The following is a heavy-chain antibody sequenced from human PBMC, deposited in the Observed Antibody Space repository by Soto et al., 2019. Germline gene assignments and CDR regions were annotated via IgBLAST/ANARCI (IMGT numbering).Heavy chain of an antibody. CDR2: IYYSGST. J-gene: IGHJ5*02. CDR1: GDSLSSGSYY. Sequence: PSETLSLTCTVSGDSLSSGSYYWSRIRPHPGKGLEGIGYIYYSGSTFYYPSLKSRIIISVDTSKNHFSMKLTSVIAADTAVYYCAREGGYCSAGNCHSLLWFDPWGQGTLVTVSS. V-gene: IGHV4-31*03. CDR3: AREGGYCSAGNCHSLLWFDP. D-gene: IGHD2-15*01.